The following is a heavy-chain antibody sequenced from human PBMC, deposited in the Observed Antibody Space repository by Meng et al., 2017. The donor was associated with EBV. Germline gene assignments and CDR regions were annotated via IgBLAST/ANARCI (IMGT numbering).Heavy chain of an antibody. V-gene: IGHV1-69*06. D-gene: IGHD6-13*01. CDR3: ARAEIAAAGRLDY. CDR2: IIPIFGTA. Sequence: QGHGVQSGAGVKKPGSSVKVSCKASGGTFSSYAISWVRQAPGQGLEWMGGIIPIFGTANYAQKFQGRVTITADKSTSTAYMELSSLRSEDTAVYYCARAEIAAAGRLDYWGQGTLVTVSS. CDR1: GGTFSSYA. J-gene: IGHJ4*02.